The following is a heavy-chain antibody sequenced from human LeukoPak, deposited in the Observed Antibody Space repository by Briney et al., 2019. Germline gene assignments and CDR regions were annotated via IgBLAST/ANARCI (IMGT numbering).Heavy chain of an antibody. CDR1: GGSVRSSGYY. CDR2: IYYSGST. J-gene: IGHJ3*02. Sequence: SETLSLTCVVSGGSVRSSGYYWGWVRQPPGKGLEWIGSIYYSGSTYYNPSLKSRVTISVDTSKNQFSLKLSSVTAADTAVYYCARVGAARQDAFDIWGQGTMVTVSS. V-gene: IGHV4-39*07. CDR3: ARVGAARQDAFDI. D-gene: IGHD6-6*01.